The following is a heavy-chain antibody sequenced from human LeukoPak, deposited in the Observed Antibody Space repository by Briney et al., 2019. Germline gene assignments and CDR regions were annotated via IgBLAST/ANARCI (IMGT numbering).Heavy chain of an antibody. CDR1: GFTFRNYW. V-gene: IGHV3-7*01. Sequence: QSGGSLRLSCAASGFTFRNYWMSWVRQAPGKGLEWVANIKPDGSETYYVDSVKGRFTISRDNAKNSLFLQMNSLRDEDTAVYYCARIEDAFDIWGQGTMVTVSS. CDR2: IKPDGSET. CDR3: ARIEDAFDI. J-gene: IGHJ3*02.